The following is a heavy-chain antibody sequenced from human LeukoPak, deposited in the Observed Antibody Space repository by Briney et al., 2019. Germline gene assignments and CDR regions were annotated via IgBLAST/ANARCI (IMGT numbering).Heavy chain of an antibody. CDR3: AKDFHGLGELDAFDI. D-gene: IGHD3-16*01. CDR1: GFTFDDYG. V-gene: IGHV3-9*01. CDR2: ISWKSGSI. Sequence: QPGRSLRLSCAASGFTFDDYGMHWVRQAPGKCLEWVSGISWKSGSIGYADSVKGRFTLSRDNVKNSLYLQMNSLRAEDTALYYCAKDFHGLGELDAFDIWGQGTMVTVSS. J-gene: IGHJ3*02.